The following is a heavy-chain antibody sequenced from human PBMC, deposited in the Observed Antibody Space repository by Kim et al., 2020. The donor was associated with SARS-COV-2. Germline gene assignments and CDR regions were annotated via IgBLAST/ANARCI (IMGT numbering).Heavy chain of an antibody. V-gene: IGHV3-11*05. J-gene: IGHJ4*02. CDR3: ARDRLYNDFWPGYYHFGH. D-gene: IGHD3-3*01. Sequence: VKGRFTISRDNARNSLYRQMNSLRAEDTAVYYCARDRLYNDFWPGYYHFGHWGQGTLVTVSS.